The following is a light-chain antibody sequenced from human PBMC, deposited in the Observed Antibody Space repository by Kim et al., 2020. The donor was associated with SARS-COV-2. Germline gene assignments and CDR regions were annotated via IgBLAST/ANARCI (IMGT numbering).Light chain of an antibody. CDR2: GKN. J-gene: IGLJ1*01. CDR1: SLRSYY. V-gene: IGLV3-19*01. CDR3: NSRDSSGIHYV. Sequence: SSELTQDPAVSVALGQTVRITCQGDSLRSYYASWYQQKPGQAPVLVIYGKNNRPSGIPDRFSGSSSGNTASLTITGAQAEDEADYYCNSRDSSGIHYVFG.